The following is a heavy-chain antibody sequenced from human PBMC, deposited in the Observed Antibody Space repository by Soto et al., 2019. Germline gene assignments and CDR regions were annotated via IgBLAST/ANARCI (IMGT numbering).Heavy chain of an antibody. D-gene: IGHD1-26*01. CDR2: TSYSGNT. CDR3: ARDGVGPFDY. Sequence: SETLSLTCTISGGSVSSYQWSWIRQPPGKGLEWIGLTSYSGNTVYNPSLKSRVAFSVDTSKNHFSLTLASVTAADTAVYYCARDGVGPFDYWGQGTLVTVSS. V-gene: IGHV4-59*02. CDR1: GGSVSSYQ. J-gene: IGHJ4*02.